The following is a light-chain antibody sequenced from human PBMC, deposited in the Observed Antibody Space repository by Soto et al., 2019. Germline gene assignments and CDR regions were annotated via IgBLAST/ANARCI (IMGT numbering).Light chain of an antibody. V-gene: IGLV2-14*01. J-gene: IGLJ1*01. CDR1: SSDVGYYNY. CDR3: FSKISGSVYG. CDR2: EVS. Sequence: QSVLTQPASVSGSPGQSITISCTGTSSDVGYYNYVSWYQQHPGNAPKLIIYEVSNRPAGVSNRFSGSKSGNTASLTISGLQAEDEADYFCFSKISGSVYGFGTGTKVTVL.